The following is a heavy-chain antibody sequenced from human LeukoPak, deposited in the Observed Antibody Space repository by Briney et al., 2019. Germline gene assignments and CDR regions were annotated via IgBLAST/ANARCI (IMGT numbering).Heavy chain of an antibody. CDR2: ISGSGGST. CDR3: AKGRGGGYYLSFDY. CDR1: GFTFSSYA. V-gene: IGHV3-23*01. D-gene: IGHD3-22*01. J-gene: IGHJ4*02. Sequence: GGSLRLSCAASGFTFSSYAMHWVRQAPGKGLEWVSAISGSGGSTYYADSVKGRFTISRDNSKNTLYLQMNSLRAEDTAVYYCAKGRGGGYYLSFDYWGQGTLVTVSS.